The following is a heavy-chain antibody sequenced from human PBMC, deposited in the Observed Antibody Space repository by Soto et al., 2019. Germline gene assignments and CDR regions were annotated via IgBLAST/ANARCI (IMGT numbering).Heavy chain of an antibody. CDR2: IYYSGST. CDR3: ASTERGSGQKHPGAFDI. Sequence: SETLSLTCTVSGGSISSSSYYWGWIRQPPGKGLEWIGSIYYSGSTYYNPSLKSRVTISVDTSKNQFSLKLSSVTAADTAVYYCASTERGSGQKHPGAFDIWGQGTMVTVSS. J-gene: IGHJ3*02. D-gene: IGHD3-10*01. CDR1: GGSISSSSYY. V-gene: IGHV4-39*01.